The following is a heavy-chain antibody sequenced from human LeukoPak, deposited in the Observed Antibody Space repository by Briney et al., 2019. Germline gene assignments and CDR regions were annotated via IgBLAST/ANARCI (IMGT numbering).Heavy chain of an antibody. V-gene: IGHV3-53*01. J-gene: IGHJ6*03. D-gene: IGHD6-13*01. CDR2: IYSGGST. CDR3: ARLYSSSWYFPYYMDV. Sequence: GGSLRLSCAASGFTVSSNYMSWVRQAPGKELEWVSVIYSGGSTYYADSVKGRFTISRDNSKNTLYLQMNSLRAEDTAVYYCARLYSSSWYFPYYMDVWGKGTTVTISS. CDR1: GFTVSSNY.